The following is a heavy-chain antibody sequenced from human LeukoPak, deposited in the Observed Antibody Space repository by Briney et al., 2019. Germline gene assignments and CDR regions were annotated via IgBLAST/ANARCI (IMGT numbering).Heavy chain of an antibody. CDR3: VRDKLTGASRLDY. Sequence: PGGSLRLSCSASGFTFSTYAMHWVRQAPGKGLEYVSAISSNGGSTYYADSVKGRFTISRDNSKNTLYLQMSSLRAEDTAVYYCVRDKLTGASRLDYWGQGTLLTVSS. CDR1: GFTFSTYA. D-gene: IGHD7-27*01. CDR2: ISSNGGST. V-gene: IGHV3-64D*06. J-gene: IGHJ4*02.